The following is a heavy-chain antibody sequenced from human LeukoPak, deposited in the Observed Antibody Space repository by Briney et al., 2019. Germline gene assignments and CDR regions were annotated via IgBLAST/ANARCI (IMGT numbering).Heavy chain of an antibody. Sequence: GGSLRLSCSASGFTFSSYAMHWVRQAPGKGLEYVSAISSNGGSTYYADSVKGRFTISRDNSKNTLYLQMSSLRAEDTAVYYCVNVMANDAFDIWGRGTMVTVSS. V-gene: IGHV3-64D*09. CDR3: VNVMANDAFDI. J-gene: IGHJ3*02. CDR1: GFTFSSYA. D-gene: IGHD5-24*01. CDR2: ISSNGGST.